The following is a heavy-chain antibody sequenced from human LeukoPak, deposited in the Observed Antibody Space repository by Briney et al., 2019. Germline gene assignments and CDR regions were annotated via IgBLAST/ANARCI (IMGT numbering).Heavy chain of an antibody. V-gene: IGHV4-4*07. Sequence: SETLSLTCTVSGGSISSDYWSWIRQPAGKGLEWIGRIYTTGSTNYSPSLKSRVTMSVDTSKNQFSLKLSSVTAADTAVYYCARVMAGPPYYYYYYMDVWGKGTTVTISS. CDR3: ARVMAGPPYYYYYYMDV. CDR1: GGSISSDY. D-gene: IGHD6-19*01. J-gene: IGHJ6*03. CDR2: IYTTGST.